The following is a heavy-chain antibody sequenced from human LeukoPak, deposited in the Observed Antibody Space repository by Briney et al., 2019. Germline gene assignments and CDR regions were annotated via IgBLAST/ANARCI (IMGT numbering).Heavy chain of an antibody. CDR2: ISSSSSYI. CDR1: GFTFSSYE. Sequence: GGSLRLSCAASGFTFSSYEMNWVRQAPGKGLEWVSSISSSSSYIYYADSVKGRFTISRDNAKNSLYLQMNSLRAEDTAVYYCARVGVAAQHYYYYMDVWGKGTTVTVSS. D-gene: IGHD6-6*01. J-gene: IGHJ6*03. CDR3: ARVGVAAQHYYYYMDV. V-gene: IGHV3-21*01.